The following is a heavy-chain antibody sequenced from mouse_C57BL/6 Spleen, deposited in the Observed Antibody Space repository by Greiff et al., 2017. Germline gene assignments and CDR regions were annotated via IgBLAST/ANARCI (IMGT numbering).Heavy chain of an antibody. J-gene: IGHJ1*03. V-gene: IGHV1-20*01. CDR2: INPYNGDT. Sequence: VQLQQSGPELVKPGDSVKISCKASGYSFTGYFMNWVMQSHGKSLEWIGRINPYNGDTFYNQKFKGKATLTVDKSSSTAHMELRSLTSEDSAVYYCARNYGPHWYFDVWGTGTTVTVSS. D-gene: IGHD1-1*01. CDR3: ARNYGPHWYFDV. CDR1: GYSFTGYF.